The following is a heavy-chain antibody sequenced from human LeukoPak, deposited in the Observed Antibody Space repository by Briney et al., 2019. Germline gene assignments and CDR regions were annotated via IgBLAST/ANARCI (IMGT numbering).Heavy chain of an antibody. CDR2: IIPIFGTA. V-gene: IGHV1-69*13. D-gene: IGHD5-18*01. Sequence: ASVKVSCKASGYTFTGYYMHWVRQAPGQGLEWMGGIIPIFGTANYAQKFQGRVTITADESTSTAYMELSSLRSEDTAVYYCARAHSYGSHFDYWGQGTLVTVSS. J-gene: IGHJ4*02. CDR1: GYTFTGYY. CDR3: ARAHSYGSHFDY.